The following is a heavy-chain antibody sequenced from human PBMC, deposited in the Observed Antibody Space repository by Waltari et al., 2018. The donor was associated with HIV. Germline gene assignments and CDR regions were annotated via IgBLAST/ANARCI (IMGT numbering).Heavy chain of an antibody. CDR1: VFTFSSYW. Sequence: EVQLVESGGGLVQPGGSLRLSCAASVFTFSSYWMSWVRQAPGKGLEWVANIKQDGREKYYADSVNGRFTISRDNAENSLYLQMNSLRAEDTAVYYCARGGFYGSGSKVNWGQGTLVTVSS. CDR2: IKQDGREK. V-gene: IGHV3-7*04. CDR3: ARGGFYGSGSKVN. D-gene: IGHD3-10*01. J-gene: IGHJ4*02.